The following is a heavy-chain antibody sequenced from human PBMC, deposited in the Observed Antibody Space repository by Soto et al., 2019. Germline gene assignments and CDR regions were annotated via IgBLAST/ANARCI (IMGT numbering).Heavy chain of an antibody. CDR1: GYSFTSYW. CDR3: ARAIEMATIGWFDP. V-gene: IGHV5-51*01. D-gene: IGHD5-12*01. CDR2: IYPGDSDT. Sequence: PGESLKISCKASGYSFTSYWIGWVRQMPGKGLEWMGTIYPGDSDTRYRPSLLGQVTISADKSISTAYLQWSSLKASDTAIYYCARAIEMATIGWFDPWGQGTLVTRLL. J-gene: IGHJ5*02.